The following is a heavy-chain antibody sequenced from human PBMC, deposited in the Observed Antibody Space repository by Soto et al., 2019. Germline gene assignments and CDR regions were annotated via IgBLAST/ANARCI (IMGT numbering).Heavy chain of an antibody. Sequence: EVQLVESGGGLVQPGGSLRLSCAASGFTFSNASMRWVRQTPGKGLEWVACIKSKIDGGTMDHAAPLKGRFTNSRDDSKNTLYLQMESLETEDTGVYYCTTYDYLRGRDRYRCAYWGQGVLVTVSS. CDR1: GFTFSNAS. CDR2: IKSKIDGGTM. D-gene: IGHD3-16*02. V-gene: IGHV3-15*01. CDR3: TTYDYLRGRDRYRCAY. J-gene: IGHJ4*02.